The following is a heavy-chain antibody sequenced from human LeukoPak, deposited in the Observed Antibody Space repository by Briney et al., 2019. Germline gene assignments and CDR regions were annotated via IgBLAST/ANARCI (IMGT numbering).Heavy chain of an antibody. V-gene: IGHV5-51*01. D-gene: IGHD3-9*01. J-gene: IGHJ3*02. Sequence: GESLKISCKGSGYSFTSYWIGWVRQMPGKGLEWMGIIYPGDSDTRYSPSFQGQVTISADKSISTAYLQWSSLKASGTAMYYCARLWRYDILTGGAFDIWGQGTMVTVSS. CDR1: GYSFTSYW. CDR2: IYPGDSDT. CDR3: ARLWRYDILTGGAFDI.